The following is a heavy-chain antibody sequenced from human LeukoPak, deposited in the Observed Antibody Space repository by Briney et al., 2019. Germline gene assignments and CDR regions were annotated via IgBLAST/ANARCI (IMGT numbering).Heavy chain of an antibody. CDR1: GFTFTSYS. V-gene: IGHV3-23*01. J-gene: IGHJ6*02. Sequence: PGGSLRLSCAASGFTFTSYSMNWVRQAPGKGLEWVSTISGGGGSTYYADSVKGRFTISRDNSKNTLYLQVDSLRAEDTAVYYCAKDIPAPTYYDFWSGYYTGYGMDVWGQGTTVTVSS. CDR2: ISGGGGST. D-gene: IGHD3-3*01. CDR3: AKDIPAPTYYDFWSGYYTGYGMDV.